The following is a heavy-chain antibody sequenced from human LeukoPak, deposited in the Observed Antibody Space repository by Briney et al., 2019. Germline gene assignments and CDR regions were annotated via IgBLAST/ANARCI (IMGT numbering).Heavy chain of an antibody. CDR3: ARRVYDFWSGYHRGYFDY. Sequence: ASVKVSCKASGYTFTSYGISWVRQAPGQGLEWMGWISAYNGNTNYAQKLQGRVTMTTDTSTSTAYMELRSLRSDDTAVYYCARRVYDFWSGYHRGYFDYWGQGTLVTVSS. CDR1: GYTFTSYG. V-gene: IGHV1-18*01. CDR2: ISAYNGNT. D-gene: IGHD3-3*01. J-gene: IGHJ4*02.